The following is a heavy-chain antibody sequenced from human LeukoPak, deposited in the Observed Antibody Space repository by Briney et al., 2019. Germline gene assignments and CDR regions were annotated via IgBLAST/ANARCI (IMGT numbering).Heavy chain of an antibody. V-gene: IGHV3-7*01. CDR1: GFIFSNFW. CDR3: ARDKRSTMILDYMDV. J-gene: IGHJ6*03. D-gene: IGHD3-22*01. CDR2: INRDGSEK. Sequence: GGSLRLSCAGSGFIFSNFWMGWARQGPGKGLQWVASINRDGSEKHPVDSVKGRFTISRDNAKNSLYLQMNSLRAEDTAVYYCARDKRSTMILDYMDVWGKGTTVTVSS.